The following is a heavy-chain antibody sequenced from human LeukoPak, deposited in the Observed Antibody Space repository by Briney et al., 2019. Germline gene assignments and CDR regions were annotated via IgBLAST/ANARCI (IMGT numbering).Heavy chain of an antibody. CDR1: GGSTSSYY. V-gene: IGHV4-4*07. J-gene: IGHJ4*02. D-gene: IGHD6-13*01. CDR3: ARDWGSSWYNDY. CDR2: IYASGST. Sequence: SETLFLTCTVSGGSTSSYYWSWIRQPAGKGLEWIGRIYASGSTTYNPSLKSRVTMSVDTSKNQFSLKLSSVTAADTAVYYCARDWGSSWYNDYWGQGALVTVSS.